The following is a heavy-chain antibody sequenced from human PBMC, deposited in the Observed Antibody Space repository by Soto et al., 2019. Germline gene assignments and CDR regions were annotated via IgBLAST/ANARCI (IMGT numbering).Heavy chain of an antibody. D-gene: IGHD5-18*01. CDR2: IYYSGST. J-gene: IGHJ4*02. V-gene: IGHV4-59*01. CDR3: ARGPGYTAMADY. Sequence: SETLSLTCTVSGGSISSYYWSWIRQPPGKGLEWIGYIYYSGSTNYNPSLKSRVTISVDTSKNQFSLKLSSVTAADTAVYYCARGPGYTAMADYWGQGTLVTVSS. CDR1: GGSISSYY.